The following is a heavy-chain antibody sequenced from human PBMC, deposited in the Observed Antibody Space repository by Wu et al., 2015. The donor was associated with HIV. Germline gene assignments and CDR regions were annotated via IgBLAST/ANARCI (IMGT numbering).Heavy chain of an antibody. CDR3: ARKRDVVVLPAAQGAFDI. CDR2: IIPIFRSA. Sequence: QLVQSGAEVKKPRSSVKVSCKASGGTFNNFAISWVRQAPGQGLEWMGGIIPIFRSANYAQKFQGRVTITADESTSTTYMELSDLKSEDTALYYCARKRDVVVLPAAQGAFDIWGQGTMVTVSS. D-gene: IGHD2-2*01. V-gene: IGHV1-69*12. J-gene: IGHJ3*02. CDR1: GGTFNNFA.